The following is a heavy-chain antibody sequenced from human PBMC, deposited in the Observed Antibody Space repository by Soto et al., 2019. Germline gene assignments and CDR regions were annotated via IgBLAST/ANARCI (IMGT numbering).Heavy chain of an antibody. J-gene: IGHJ6*02. D-gene: IGHD3-22*01. CDR3: AKGGVGYYDSTGYYLYYYYGMDV. V-gene: IGHV3-23*01. Sequence: EVQLLESGGGLVQPGGSLRLSCAASGFTFSSYSMIWVRQAPGKRLEWVSAISGSGGTTYYADSVKGRFTISRDNSKNTMYLQMNSMRAEGTAVYYCAKGGVGYYDSTGYYLYYYYGMDVWGQGTTVTVSS. CDR2: ISGSGGTT. CDR1: GFTFSSYS.